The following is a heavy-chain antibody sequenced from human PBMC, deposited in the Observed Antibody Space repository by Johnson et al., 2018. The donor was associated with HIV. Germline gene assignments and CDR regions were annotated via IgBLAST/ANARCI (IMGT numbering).Heavy chain of an antibody. D-gene: IGHD5-18*01. Sequence: VQVVESGGGVVQPGRSLRLSCAASGFTFSSCGMHWVRQAPGKGLEWVAVISYDGSYRYYADSVKGRFTISRDNSENTLYLQMNSLRAEDTAVYYCAKGLDTAMVRDAFDIWGQGTMVTVSS. CDR2: ISYDGSYR. CDR1: GFTFSSCG. J-gene: IGHJ3*02. V-gene: IGHV3-30*18. CDR3: AKGLDTAMVRDAFDI.